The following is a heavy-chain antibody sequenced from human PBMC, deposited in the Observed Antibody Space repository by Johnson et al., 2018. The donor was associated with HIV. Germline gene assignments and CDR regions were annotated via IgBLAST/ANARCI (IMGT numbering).Heavy chain of an antibody. V-gene: IGHV3-72*01. Sequence: MLLVESGGGLVQPGRSLRVSCTASGFTFDDYAMNWFRQTPGRGLAWVGRSRNTANSYTTASAASVTGRFTISRDNSKNTLYLQMNSLRPEDTAVYYCARSRSSSWYEGAFDIWGQGTMVTVSS. D-gene: IGHD6-13*01. CDR3: ARSRSSSWYEGAFDI. CDR1: GFTFDDYA. CDR2: SRNTANSYTT. J-gene: IGHJ3*02.